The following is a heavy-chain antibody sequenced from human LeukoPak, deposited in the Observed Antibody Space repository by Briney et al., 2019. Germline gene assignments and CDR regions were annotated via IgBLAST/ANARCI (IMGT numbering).Heavy chain of an antibody. Sequence: SETLSLTCTVSGGSISSGDYYWRWIRQPPGRGLEWIVYIYYSGSTYYNPSLKSRVTISVYTPKNQCSLKLSSVTAAAAAVYYCARGGAGTRGIPVGGWFDPWRQGPLVSVCS. V-gene: IGHV4-30-4*01. CDR1: GGSISSGDYY. D-gene: IGHD6-19*01. CDR3: ARGGAGTRGIPVGGWFDP. J-gene: IGHJ5*02. CDR2: IYYSGST.